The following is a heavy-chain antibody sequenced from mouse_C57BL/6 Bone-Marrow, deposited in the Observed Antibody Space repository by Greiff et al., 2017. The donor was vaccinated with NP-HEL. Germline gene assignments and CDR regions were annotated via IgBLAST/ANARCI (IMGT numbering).Heavy chain of an antibody. V-gene: IGHV5-2*01. CDR2: INSDGGST. Sequence: DVKLVESGGGLVQPGESLKLSCESNEYEFPSHDMSWVRKTPEKRLELVAAINSDGGSTYYPDTMERRFIISRDNTKKTLYLQMSSLRSEDTALYYCARMGRVVAINLDYWGQGTTLTVSS. J-gene: IGHJ2*01. CDR1: EYEFPSHD. D-gene: IGHD1-1*01. CDR3: ARMGRVVAINLDY.